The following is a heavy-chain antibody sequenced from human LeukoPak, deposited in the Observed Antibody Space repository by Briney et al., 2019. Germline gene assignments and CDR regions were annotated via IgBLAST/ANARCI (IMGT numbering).Heavy chain of an antibody. CDR1: GGSITGYY. J-gene: IGHJ6*03. Sequence: PSETLSLTCTVSGGSITGYYWSWIRQPPGKGLEWIGYIYYSGTTNYDPSLKSRVTMSVDTSKNQFSLKVSSVTAADTAVYYCARLTGEQLATVNYRYHYIAVWGKGTAVTVSS. V-gene: IGHV4-59*08. CDR2: IYYSGTT. CDR3: ARLTGEQLATVNYRYHYIAV. D-gene: IGHD6-6*01.